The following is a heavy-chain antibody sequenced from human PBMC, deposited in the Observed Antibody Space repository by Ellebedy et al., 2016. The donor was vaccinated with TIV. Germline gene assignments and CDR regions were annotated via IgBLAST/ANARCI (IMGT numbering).Heavy chain of an antibody. D-gene: IGHD4-23*01. CDR1: GLTYSSRA. Sequence: GESLKTSCAASGLTYSSRALSWVRQAPGKGLEWVSSITESGGNTYYADYVKGRFTISRDTPKDPLFRQMNSRRAEDTPIYFCSRDPVGVGPAFDVWGQGTIVTVSS. CDR3: SRDPVGVGPAFDV. CDR2: ITESGGNT. V-gene: IGHV3-23*01. J-gene: IGHJ3*01.